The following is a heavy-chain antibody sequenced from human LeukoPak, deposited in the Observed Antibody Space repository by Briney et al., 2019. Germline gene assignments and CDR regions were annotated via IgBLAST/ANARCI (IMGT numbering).Heavy chain of an antibody. Sequence: GGSQRLSCAGSGFTFRSYVMSWVRQAPGKGLEWVAVIWYDGSNKYYADSVKGRFTISRDNSKNTLYLQMNSLRAEDTAVYYCARQYGSGSLNWFDPWGQGTLVTVSS. D-gene: IGHD3-10*01. CDR2: IWYDGSNK. J-gene: IGHJ5*02. V-gene: IGHV3-33*08. CDR1: GFTFRSYV. CDR3: ARQYGSGSLNWFDP.